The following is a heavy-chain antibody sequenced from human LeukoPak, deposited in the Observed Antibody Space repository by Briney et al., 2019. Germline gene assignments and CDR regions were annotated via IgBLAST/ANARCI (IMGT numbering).Heavy chain of an antibody. J-gene: IGHJ4*02. D-gene: IGHD6-13*01. V-gene: IGHV4-34*01. Sequence: PSETLSLTCAVYGGSFSGYYWSWIRQPPGKGLEWSGEINHSGSTNYNPSLKSRVTISVDTSKNQFSLKLSSVTAADTAVYYCARGYASIAAAGTPYFDYWGQGTLVTVSS. CDR2: INHSGST. CDR1: GGSFSGYY. CDR3: ARGYASIAAAGTPYFDY.